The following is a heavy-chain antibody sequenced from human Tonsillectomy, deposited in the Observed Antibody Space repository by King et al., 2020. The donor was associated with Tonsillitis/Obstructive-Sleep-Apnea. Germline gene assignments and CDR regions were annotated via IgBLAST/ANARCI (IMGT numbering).Heavy chain of an antibody. Sequence: VQLVESGGGLVKPGGSLRLSCAASGFTFSDYYMSWIRQAPGKGLEWVSYISSSSSTIYYADSVKGRFTISRDNAKNSLYLQMNSLRAEDTAVYYCESPKYYYDSDGYYFDYWGQGTLVTVSS. CDR1: GFTFSDYY. D-gene: IGHD3-22*01. J-gene: IGHJ4*02. V-gene: IGHV3-11*01. CDR3: ESPKYYYDSDGYYFDY. CDR2: ISSSSSTI.